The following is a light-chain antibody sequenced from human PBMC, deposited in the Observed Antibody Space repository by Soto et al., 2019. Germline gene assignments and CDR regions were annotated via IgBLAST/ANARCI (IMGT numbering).Light chain of an antibody. Sequence: EIVLTKSPVTLSLSPGESATLSCRASQSVRSSYLAWYQQTPGQTPRLLIYAASSRATGIPARFSGSGSGTDFTLTINRVEPEDFAVYFCQQYHNLWAFGQGTKVNIK. CDR2: AAS. CDR1: QSVRSSY. CDR3: QQYHNLWA. V-gene: IGKV3-20*01. J-gene: IGKJ1*01.